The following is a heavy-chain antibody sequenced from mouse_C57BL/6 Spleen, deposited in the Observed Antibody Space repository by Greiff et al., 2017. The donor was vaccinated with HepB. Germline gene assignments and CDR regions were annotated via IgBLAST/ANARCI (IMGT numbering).Heavy chain of an antibody. J-gene: IGHJ4*01. CDR2: IDPETGGT. V-gene: IGHV1-15*01. CDR1: GYTFTDYE. CDR3: TSYYYGSSSYAMDY. D-gene: IGHD1-1*01. Sequence: VKLQQSGAELVRPGASVTLSCKASGYTFTDYEMHWVKQTPVHGLEWIGAIDPETGGTAYNQKFKGKAILTADKSSSTAYMELRSLTSEDSAVYYCTSYYYGSSSYAMDYWGQGTSVTVSS.